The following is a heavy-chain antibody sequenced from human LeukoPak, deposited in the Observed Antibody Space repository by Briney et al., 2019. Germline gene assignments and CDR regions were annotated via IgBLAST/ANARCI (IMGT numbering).Heavy chain of an antibody. CDR2: ISTGGGNT. D-gene: IGHD7-27*01. J-gene: IGHJ4*02. CDR1: GFTFSSYT. CDR3: AKDGGLWVSAHWGDS. V-gene: IGHV3-23*01. Sequence: GGSLRLSCTASGFTFSSYTMSWVRQAPGKGLKWVSTISTGGGNTYYADSVKGRFTVSRDDSKNTLYLQMNSLRAEDTAVYYCAKDGGLWVSAHWGDSWGRGTLVTVSS.